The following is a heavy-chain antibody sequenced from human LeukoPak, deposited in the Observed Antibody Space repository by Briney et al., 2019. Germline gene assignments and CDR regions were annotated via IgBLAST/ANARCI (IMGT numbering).Heavy chain of an antibody. D-gene: IGHD3-9*01. Sequence: PSETLSLTCTVSGGSISSGGYYWSWIRQHPGKGLEWIGYIYYSGSTYYNPSLTSRLTISLDPSKNQFSLKLSSVTAAETAVYYCARDYYDILTGSGTNWFDPWGQGTLVTVSS. CDR2: IYYSGST. CDR1: GGSISSGGYY. CDR3: ARDYYDILTGSGTNWFDP. J-gene: IGHJ5*02. V-gene: IGHV4-31*03.